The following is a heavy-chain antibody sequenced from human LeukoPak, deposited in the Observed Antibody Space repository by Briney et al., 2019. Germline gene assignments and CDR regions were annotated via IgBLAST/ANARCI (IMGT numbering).Heavy chain of an antibody. J-gene: IGHJ5*02. CDR2: MNPKSGNT. CDR1: GYTFTSYA. D-gene: IGHD3-10*01. Sequence: DSVKVSCKASGYTFTSYAISWVRQAPGQGLEWMGWMNPKSGNTGYGQKFQGRVTMTRVTSITTAYMELRSLRSDDTAVYYCTKASLAFGTKYFDPWGQGTLVTVSS. CDR3: TKASLAFGTKYFDP. V-gene: IGHV1-8*01.